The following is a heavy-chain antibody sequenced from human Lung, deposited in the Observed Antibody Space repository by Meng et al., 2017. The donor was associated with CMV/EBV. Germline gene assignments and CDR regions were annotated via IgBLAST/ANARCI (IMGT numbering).Heavy chain of an antibody. D-gene: IGHD6-19*01. Sequence: LRASGPGRGKPSGTLSLTCAVSGGSISSINWWSWVRQPPGKGLEWIGEIYHSGSTNYNPSLKSRVTISVDKSKNQFSLKLSSVTAADTAVYYCASFPPPGKQWLVTDYWGQGTLVTVSS. CDR3: ASFPPPGKQWLVTDY. J-gene: IGHJ4*02. CDR2: IYHSGST. CDR1: GGSISSINW. V-gene: IGHV4-4*02.